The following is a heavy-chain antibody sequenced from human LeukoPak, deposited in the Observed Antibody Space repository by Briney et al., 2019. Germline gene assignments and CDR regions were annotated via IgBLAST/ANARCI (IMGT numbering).Heavy chain of an antibody. CDR3: APLDFWVPST. D-gene: IGHD3-3*01. V-gene: IGHV1-24*01. CDR2: FDPEYGET. CDR1: GYTLNELS. J-gene: IGHJ5*02. Sequence: RRASVKVSCKVSGYTLNELSIHWVRQAAGKGLEWMGGFDPEYGETVYAQKFQGRVTMAEDTSTDTAYMELSSLRSEDTAVYYRAPLDFWVPSTWGQGTLVTVSS.